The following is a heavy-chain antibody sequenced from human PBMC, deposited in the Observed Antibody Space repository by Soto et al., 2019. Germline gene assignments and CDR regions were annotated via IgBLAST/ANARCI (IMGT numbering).Heavy chain of an antibody. Sequence: EVQLLESGGGLVQPGGSLRLSCAASGFTFSSYAMSWVRQAPGKGLEWVSAISGSGGSTYYADSVKGRFTISRDNSKTTLYLQMNSLRAEDTAVYYCVIIGGYCSGGSCSTPLNDDYWGQGTLVTVSS. CDR2: ISGSGGST. V-gene: IGHV3-23*01. J-gene: IGHJ4*02. D-gene: IGHD2-15*01. CDR3: VIIGGYCSGGSCSTPLNDDY. CDR1: GFTFSSYA.